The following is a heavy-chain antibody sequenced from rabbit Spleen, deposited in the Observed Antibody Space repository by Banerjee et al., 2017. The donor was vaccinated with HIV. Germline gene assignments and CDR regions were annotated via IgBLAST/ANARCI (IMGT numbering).Heavy chain of an antibody. Sequence: QSLEESGGGLVKPGASLTLTCTASGVSFSSSSYMCWVRQAPGKGLEWIACDAGGSTSSTYYASWAKGRFTISKTSSTTVTLQMTSLTAADTATYFCARDGAGGSYFALWGPGTLVTVS. CDR2: DAGGSTSST. CDR1: GVSFSSSSY. V-gene: IGHV1S40*01. J-gene: IGHJ4*01. D-gene: IGHD8-1*01. CDR3: ARDGAGGSYFAL.